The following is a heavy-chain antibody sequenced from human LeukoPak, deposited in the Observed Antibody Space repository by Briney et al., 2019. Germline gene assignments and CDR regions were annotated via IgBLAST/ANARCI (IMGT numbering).Heavy chain of an antibody. D-gene: IGHD6-13*01. Sequence: PSETLSLTCTVSGDSISTSNSYWGWIRQPPGKGLEWIGSIYYSGNTYYNASLKSRVTISVDTSKNQFSLKLSSVTAADTAVYYCARGPIAAANDYWGQGTLVTVSS. V-gene: IGHV4-39*01. J-gene: IGHJ4*02. CDR3: ARGPIAAANDY. CDR2: IYYSGNT. CDR1: GDSISTSNSY.